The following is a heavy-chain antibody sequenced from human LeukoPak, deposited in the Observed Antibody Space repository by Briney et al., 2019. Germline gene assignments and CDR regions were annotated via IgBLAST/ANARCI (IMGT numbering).Heavy chain of an antibody. CDR1: GGSISSYY. Sequence: PSETLSLTCTVSGGSISSYYWSWIRQPAGKGLEWIGRIYTSGSTNYNPSLKSRVTMSVDTSKNQFSLKLSSVTAADTAVYYCARGRWSGYSPYYYYYMDVWGKGTTVTVSS. J-gene: IGHJ6*03. D-gene: IGHD3-3*01. CDR2: IYTSGST. V-gene: IGHV4-4*07. CDR3: ARGRWSGYSPYYYYYMDV.